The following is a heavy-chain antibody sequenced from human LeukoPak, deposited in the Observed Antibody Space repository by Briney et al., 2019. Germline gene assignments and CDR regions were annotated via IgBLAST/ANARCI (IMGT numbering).Heavy chain of an antibody. CDR2: IHPSGGST. J-gene: IGHJ4*02. D-gene: IGHD2-2*01. CDR3: ARDCSSTNCVGTVFDY. V-gene: IGHV1-46*01. Sequence: ASVKVSCTASGYTFTSNYMRWGRQAPGQGLEWMGVIHPSGGSTNYAQKFQDRFTMTRDPSTSTVYMELSSLRSEDTAIYYCARDCSSTNCVGTVFDYWGEGALVTVSS. CDR1: GYTFTSNY.